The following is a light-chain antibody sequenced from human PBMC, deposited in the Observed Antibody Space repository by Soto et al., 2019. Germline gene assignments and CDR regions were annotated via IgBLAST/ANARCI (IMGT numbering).Light chain of an antibody. Sequence: QSALTQPASVSGSPGQSITISCTGTSSDVGRYNLVSWYQQHPGKAPKLMIYEVSKRPSGVSNRFSGSKSGNTATLTISGLQAEDEADYYCRSYAGSSTSLYVFGTGTKLTVL. J-gene: IGLJ1*01. V-gene: IGLV2-23*02. CDR2: EVS. CDR3: RSYAGSSTSLYV. CDR1: SSDVGRYNL.